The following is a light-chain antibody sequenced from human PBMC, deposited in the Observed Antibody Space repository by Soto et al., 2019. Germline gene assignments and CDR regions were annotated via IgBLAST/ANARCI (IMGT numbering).Light chain of an antibody. Sequence: EIVMTQSPATLSVSPGERATLSCRASQSVGSTLAWYQQKPGQAPRLLISGASTRATGVPARFSGSGSGTEFTLTISSLQSEDFAVYYCQQYNNWPYTFGQGTKLEIK. CDR1: QSVGST. CDR3: QQYNNWPYT. CDR2: GAS. V-gene: IGKV3-15*01. J-gene: IGKJ2*01.